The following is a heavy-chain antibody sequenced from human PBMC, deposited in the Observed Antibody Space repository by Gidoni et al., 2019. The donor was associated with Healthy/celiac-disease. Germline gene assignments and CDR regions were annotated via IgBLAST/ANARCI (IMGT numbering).Heavy chain of an antibody. CDR3: ARDIVATDFDY. J-gene: IGHJ4*02. Sequence: LSLTCAITGYSGSSNSAAWNWSRQSPSRGLEWLGRTYYRSKWYNDYAVSVKSRLTINPDTSKNQFSLQLNSVTPEDTAVYYCARDIVATDFDYWGQGTLVTVSS. V-gene: IGHV6-1*01. CDR2: TYYRSKWYN. D-gene: IGHD5-12*01. CDR1: GYSGSSNSAA.